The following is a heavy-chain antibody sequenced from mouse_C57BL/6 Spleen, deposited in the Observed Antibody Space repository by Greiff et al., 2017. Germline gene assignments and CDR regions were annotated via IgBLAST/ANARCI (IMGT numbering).Heavy chain of an antibody. J-gene: IGHJ2*01. CDR2: ISGGGGNT. D-gene: IGHD1-1*02. CDR3: ARKAYYGYYFDY. CDR1: GFTFSSYT. Sequence: EVHLVESGGGLVKPGGSLKLSCAASGFTFSSYTMSWVRQTPEKSLEWVATISGGGGNTYYPDSVKGRFTLSRDKATNTLYLQMSSLRSEDTALDDCARKAYYGYYFDYWGQGTTLTVSA. V-gene: IGHV5-9*01.